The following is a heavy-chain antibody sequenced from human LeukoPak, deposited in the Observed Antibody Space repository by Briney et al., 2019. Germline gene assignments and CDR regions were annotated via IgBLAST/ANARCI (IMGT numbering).Heavy chain of an antibody. D-gene: IGHD5-18*01. J-gene: IGHJ5*02. CDR2: IIPIFGTA. V-gene: IGHV1-69*13. CDR3: ARDAIDTAMVQNWFDP. Sequence: ASVKVSCKASGGTFSSYAISWVRQAPGQGLEWMGGIIPIFGTANYAQKFQGRVTITADGSTSTAYMELSSLRSEDTAVYYCARDAIDTAMVQNWFDPWGQGTLVTVSS. CDR1: GGTFSSYA.